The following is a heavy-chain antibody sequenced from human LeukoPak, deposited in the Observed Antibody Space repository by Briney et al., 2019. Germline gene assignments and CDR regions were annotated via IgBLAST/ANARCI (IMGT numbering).Heavy chain of an antibody. J-gene: IGHJ4*02. CDR2: IYPGDSDT. D-gene: IGHD6-13*01. CDR1: GYSFTSYW. Sequence: GESLQISCKGSGYSFTSYWIGWVRQLPGKGLEWMGIIYPGDSDTRYSPSFQGQVTISADKSISTAYLQWSSLKASDTAMYYCARRSYSSSWLFFDYWGQGTLVTVSS. CDR3: ARRSYSSSWLFFDY. V-gene: IGHV5-51*01.